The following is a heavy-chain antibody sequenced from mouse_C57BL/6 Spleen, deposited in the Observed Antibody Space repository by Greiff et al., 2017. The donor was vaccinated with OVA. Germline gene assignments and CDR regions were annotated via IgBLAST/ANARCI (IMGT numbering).Heavy chain of an antibody. CDR1: GFNIKDDY. V-gene: IGHV14-4*01. D-gene: IGHD1-1*01. CDR3: TTTVVARYYAMGY. Sequence: EVQLQESGAELVRPGASVKLSCTASGFNIKDDYMHWVKQRPEQGLEWIGWIDPENGDTEYDSKFQGKATITADTSSNTAYLQLSSLTSEDTAVYYCTTTVVARYYAMGYWGQGTSVTVSS. CDR2: IDPENGDT. J-gene: IGHJ4*01.